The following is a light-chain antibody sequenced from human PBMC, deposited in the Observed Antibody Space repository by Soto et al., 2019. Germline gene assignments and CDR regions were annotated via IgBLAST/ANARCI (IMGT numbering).Light chain of an antibody. CDR1: SSNIGSNT. V-gene: IGLV1-44*01. CDR3: AAWDDSLNGPNFA. J-gene: IGLJ1*01. Sequence: QSALTQPPSASGTPGQRVTISCSGSSSNIGSNTVNWYQQLPGTAPKLLIYSNNQRPSGVPDRFSGSKSGTSASLAISGLNSEDEADYYCAAWDDSLNGPNFAFGPGTKFTVL. CDR2: SNN.